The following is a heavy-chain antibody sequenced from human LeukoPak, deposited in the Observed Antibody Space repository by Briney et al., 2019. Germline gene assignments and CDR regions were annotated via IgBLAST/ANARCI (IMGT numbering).Heavy chain of an antibody. Sequence: GASVKVSCKASGYTFTSYYMHWVRQAPGQGLEWMGIINPSGGSTSYAQKFQGRVTMTRDTSTSTVYMELSSLRSEDTAVYYCARGSWAPAMTTPPPDFDPWGQGALVAVSS. D-gene: IGHD4-17*01. J-gene: IGHJ5*02. CDR1: GYTFTSYY. V-gene: IGHV1-46*01. CDR3: ARGSWAPAMTTPPPDFDP. CDR2: INPSGGST.